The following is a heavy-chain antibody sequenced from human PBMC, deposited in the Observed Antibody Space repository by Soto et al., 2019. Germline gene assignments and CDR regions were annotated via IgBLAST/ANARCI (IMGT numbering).Heavy chain of an antibody. Sequence: EVQLLESGGGLVQPGGSLRLSCAASGFTFSSYAMSWVRQAPGEGLEWVSAISGSGGSTYYADSVKGRFTISRDNSKNTLYLQMNSLRAEDTAVYYCAKSGPGYCSSSSCPLDYWGQGTLVTVSS. CDR2: ISGSGGST. D-gene: IGHD2-2*01. J-gene: IGHJ4*02. CDR3: AKSGPGYCSSSSCPLDY. CDR1: GFTFSSYA. V-gene: IGHV3-23*01.